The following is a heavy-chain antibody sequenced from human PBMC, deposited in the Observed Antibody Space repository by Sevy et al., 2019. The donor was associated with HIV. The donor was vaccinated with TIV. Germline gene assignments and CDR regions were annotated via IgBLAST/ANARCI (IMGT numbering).Heavy chain of an antibody. Sequence: GGSLRLSFAASGFTFSSYAMHWVRQAPGKGLEWVAVISYDGSNKYYADSVKGRFTISRDNSKNTLYLQMNSLRAEDTAVYYCAREGGYCSSTSCYTAFGYWGQGTLVTVSS. CDR3: AREGGYCSSTSCYTAFGY. D-gene: IGHD2-2*02. CDR1: GFTFSSYA. V-gene: IGHV3-30*04. CDR2: ISYDGSNK. J-gene: IGHJ4*02.